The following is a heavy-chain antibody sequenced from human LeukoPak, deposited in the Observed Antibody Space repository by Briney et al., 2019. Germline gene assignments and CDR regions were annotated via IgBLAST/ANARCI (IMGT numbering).Heavy chain of an antibody. D-gene: IGHD4-17*01. Sequence: PGGSLRLSCAASGFTFSSYTMSWVRQAPGEGLEWLSAINNRGSRTYYAGSVKDRFTISSDNSENTLYLQMNSLTVDDTAVYFCAKERQTGDYFTSDYWGQGTLVTVSS. J-gene: IGHJ4*02. CDR2: INNRGSRT. CDR3: AKERQTGDYFTSDY. CDR1: GFTFSSYT. V-gene: IGHV3-23*01.